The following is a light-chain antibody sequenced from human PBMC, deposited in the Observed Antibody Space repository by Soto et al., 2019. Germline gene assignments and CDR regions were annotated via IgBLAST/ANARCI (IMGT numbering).Light chain of an antibody. Sequence: DIQMTQSPSSLSASVGDRVIITFRASQTIYTYLHWYQQKPGKAPKLLIYAASSLQSGVPSRFSGSGSGTDFTLTISSLQPEDFAIYYCQRTYSIPITFGQGTRLEIK. J-gene: IGKJ5*01. CDR1: QTIYTY. V-gene: IGKV1-39*01. CDR2: AAS. CDR3: QRTYSIPIT.